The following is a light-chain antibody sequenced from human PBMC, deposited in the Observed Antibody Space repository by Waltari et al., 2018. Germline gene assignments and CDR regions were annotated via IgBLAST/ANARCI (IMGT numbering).Light chain of an antibody. V-gene: IGKV3-20*01. Sequence: ELVLTQSPGTLSLSPGERATLTCRASQSVSSSYLAWYQQKPGQATRLLIYGASSSATGIPDRVSGSESGTDFTLTISRLEPEDFAVYYCQQYGSSPHFSGGTKVEIK. CDR1: QSVSSSY. CDR3: QQYGSSPH. J-gene: IGKJ4*01. CDR2: GAS.